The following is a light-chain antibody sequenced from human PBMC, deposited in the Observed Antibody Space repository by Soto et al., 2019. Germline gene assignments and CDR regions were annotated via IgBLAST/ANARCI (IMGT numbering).Light chain of an antibody. V-gene: IGKV3-15*01. Sequence: EVVMTQSPATLSVSLGYISTLSCRASQSVSSNLAWYQQKPGQAPRLLIYGASTRATGIPARLSGSGYGTELTITISSMKYEDFEVYSCQQYNNWTLTFGGGTKVDIK. CDR1: QSVSSN. J-gene: IGKJ4*01. CDR3: QQYNNWTLT. CDR2: GAS.